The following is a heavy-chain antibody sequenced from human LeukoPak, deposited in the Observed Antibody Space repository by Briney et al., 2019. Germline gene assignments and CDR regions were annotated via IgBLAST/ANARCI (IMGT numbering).Heavy chain of an antibody. CDR2: ITAYNGDT. CDR1: GYTFTSYG. CDR3: ARGYGSAWHGDF. D-gene: IGHD6-19*01. J-gene: IGHJ4*02. V-gene: IGHV1-18*01. Sequence: ASVKVSCKASGYTFTSYGVSWVRQASGQGLEWMGWITAYNGDTNYAQNLQARVTMTTDTSTSTAYMELSRLRSDDTAVYYCARGYGSAWHGDFWGQGTLVTVSS.